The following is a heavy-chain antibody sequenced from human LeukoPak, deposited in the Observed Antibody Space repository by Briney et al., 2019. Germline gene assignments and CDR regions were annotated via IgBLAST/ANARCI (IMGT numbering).Heavy chain of an antibody. J-gene: IGHJ1*01. Sequence: ASVKVSCKASGYTFTSYDINWVRQATGQGLEWMGWMNPNSGNTGYAQKFQGRVTITRNTSISTAYMELSSLRSEDTAVYYCARSSSSSSPYFQHWSQGTLVTVSS. CDR2: MNPNSGNT. CDR3: ARSSSSSSPYFQH. CDR1: GYTFTSYD. V-gene: IGHV1-8*03. D-gene: IGHD6-6*01.